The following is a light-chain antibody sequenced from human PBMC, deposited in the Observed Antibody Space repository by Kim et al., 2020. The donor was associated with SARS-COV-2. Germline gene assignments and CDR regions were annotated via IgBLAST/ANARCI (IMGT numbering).Light chain of an antibody. CDR3: QQYYSFPLT. CDR1: QDISSY. Sequence: ASVGDRVTITCRRSQDISSYLDWYQQKPGKAPELLIYDASNLQSGVPSRFSGSGSGTDFTFTISCLQSEDFATYYCQQYYSFPLTFGGGTKVDIK. J-gene: IGKJ4*01. CDR2: DAS. V-gene: IGKV1D-8*01.